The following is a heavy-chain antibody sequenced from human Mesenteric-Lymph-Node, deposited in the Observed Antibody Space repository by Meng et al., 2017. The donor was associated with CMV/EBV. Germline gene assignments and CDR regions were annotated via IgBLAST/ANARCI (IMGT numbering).Heavy chain of an antibody. CDR3: ARISRRASWYPGAYDL. CDR1: GYTFTSYG. Sequence: ASVKVSCKASGYTFTSYGISWVRQAPGQGLEWMGWISAYNGNTNYAQKLQGRVTMTTDTSTSTAYMELRSLRSDDTAVYYCARISRRASWYPGAYDLWGQGTMVTVSS. J-gene: IGHJ3*01. V-gene: IGHV1-18*01. CDR2: ISAYNGNT. D-gene: IGHD6-13*01.